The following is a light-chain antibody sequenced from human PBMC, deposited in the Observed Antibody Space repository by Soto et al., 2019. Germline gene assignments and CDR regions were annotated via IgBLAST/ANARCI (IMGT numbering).Light chain of an antibody. V-gene: IGKV3-20*01. CDR3: QQHGGPPVT. CDR1: QSVSSSY. J-gene: IGKJ1*01. CDR2: GAS. Sequence: EIVLTQSPGTLSLSPGERATLSCRASQSVSSSYLAWYQQKPGQAPRLLIYGASSRATGIPDRFSGSGSGTDFPPTISRREPEELEVYDGQQHGGPPVTFGQGPKVEIK.